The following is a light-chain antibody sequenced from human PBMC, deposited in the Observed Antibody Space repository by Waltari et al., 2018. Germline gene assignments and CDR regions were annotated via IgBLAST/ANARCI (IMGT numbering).Light chain of an antibody. CDR3: MQGTHWPRYS. J-gene: IGKJ2*03. V-gene: IGKV2-30*02. CDR1: QSLVHSNGNTY. CDR2: QVS. Sequence: VVLTQSPLSLPVTLGQPASISCRSSQSLVHSNGNTYLSWFQQRPGQSPRRLIYQVSYRDSGVPDRFSGSGSVNDFTLKISRVEAEDVGVYFCMQGTHWPRYSFGQGTRLEIK.